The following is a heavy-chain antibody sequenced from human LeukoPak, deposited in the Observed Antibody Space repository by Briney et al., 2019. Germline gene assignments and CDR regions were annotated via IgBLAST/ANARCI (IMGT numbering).Heavy chain of an antibody. CDR2: IDHTGST. Sequence: SETLSLTCTVSDDSITIYYWTWIRQPPGKGLEWIGYIDHTGSTNYNPSLNSRVTISRDTSKNHFSLKLSSVTAADTAVYYCARGRVGRGAMTTVPNYFDYWGQGTLVTVSS. J-gene: IGHJ4*02. V-gene: IGHV4-59*12. CDR3: ARGRVGRGAMTTVPNYFDY. CDR1: DDSITIYY. D-gene: IGHD4-17*01.